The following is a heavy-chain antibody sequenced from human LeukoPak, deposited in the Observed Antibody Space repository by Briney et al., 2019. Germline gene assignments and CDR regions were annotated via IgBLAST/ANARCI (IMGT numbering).Heavy chain of an antibody. Sequence: GASVKVSCKASGYTFNTNYIHWVRQAPGQGLEWIGVINPSGDGTSYPQKFQGSVTLARDTSTSTIYMELSSLRSEDTAIYYCAKETPNTGWFDPWGQGTLVTVSS. V-gene: IGHV1-46*02. J-gene: IGHJ5*02. CDR2: INPSGDGT. CDR3: AKETPNTGWFDP. CDR1: GYTFNTNY. D-gene: IGHD1-14*01.